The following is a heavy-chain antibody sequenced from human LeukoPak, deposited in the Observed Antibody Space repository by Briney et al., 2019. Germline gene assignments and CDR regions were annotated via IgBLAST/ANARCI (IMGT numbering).Heavy chain of an antibody. CDR3: AGGIQWLAYYYYYGMDV. Sequence: GASVKVSCKASGYTYTSYDINWVRQATGQGLEWMGWMNPNSGNTGYAQKFQGRVTMTRNTSISTAYMELSSLRSEDTAVYYCAGGIQWLAYYYYYGMDVWGQGTTVTVSS. V-gene: IGHV1-8*01. D-gene: IGHD6-19*01. CDR1: GYTYTSYD. J-gene: IGHJ6*02. CDR2: MNPNSGNT.